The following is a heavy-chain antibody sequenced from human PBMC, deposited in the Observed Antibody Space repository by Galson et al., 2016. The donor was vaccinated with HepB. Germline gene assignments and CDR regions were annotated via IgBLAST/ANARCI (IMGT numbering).Heavy chain of an antibody. CDR1: GFTFSSYW. Sequence: SLRLSCAASGFTFSSYWMTWVRQAPGKGLQWVANIMQDGSEKYYVASVQGRFPISRDNAQNSLFLQMNSLRAEDTAVYYCAREGDCHNNFDYWGQGTLVTVSS. CDR2: IMQDGSEK. V-gene: IGHV3-7*04. D-gene: IGHD5-24*01. CDR3: AREGDCHNNFDY. J-gene: IGHJ4*02.